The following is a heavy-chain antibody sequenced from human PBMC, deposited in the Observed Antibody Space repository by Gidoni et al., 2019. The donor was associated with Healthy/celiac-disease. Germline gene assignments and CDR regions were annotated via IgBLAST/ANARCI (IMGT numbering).Heavy chain of an antibody. CDR1: GGSISSSSYY. CDR3: ARRYYDILTGLDWFDP. D-gene: IGHD3-9*01. CDR2: IYYSGST. V-gene: IGHV4-39*01. J-gene: IGHJ5*02. Sequence: QLQLQESGPGLVKPSETLSLTCTVPGGSISSSSYYWGWIRQPPGKGLEWIGSIYYSGSTYYNPSLKSRVTISVDTSKNQFSLKLSSVTAADTAVYYCARRYYDILTGLDWFDPWGQGTLVTVSS.